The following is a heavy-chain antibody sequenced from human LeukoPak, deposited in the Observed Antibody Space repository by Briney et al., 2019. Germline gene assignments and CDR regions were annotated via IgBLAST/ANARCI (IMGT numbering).Heavy chain of an antibody. CDR1: GYTLTELS. CDR3: ATESMVRGVYGYYFDY. V-gene: IGHV1-24*01. J-gene: IGHJ4*02. CDR2: FDPEDGET. Sequence: ASVKVSCKVSGYTLTELSMHWVRQAPGKGLEWMGGFDPEDGETLYAQKFQGRVTMTEDTSTDTAYMELSSLRSEDTAVYYCATESMVRGVYGYYFDYWGQGTLVTVSS. D-gene: IGHD3-10*01.